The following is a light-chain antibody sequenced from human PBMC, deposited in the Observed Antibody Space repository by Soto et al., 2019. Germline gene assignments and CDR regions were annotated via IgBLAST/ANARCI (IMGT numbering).Light chain of an antibody. CDR1: KNDIGVYDF. CDR3: KSYAGSNTYV. CDR2: EVV. Sequence: AVVTQPRWACGSPGQSVTISCTGTKNDIGVYDFVSWYQHHPGKAPRLIIYEVVQRPSGVPDRFSGSKSGNTASLTVSGLQAADEADYFCKSYAGSNTYVFGSGTKV. J-gene: IGLJ1*01. V-gene: IGLV2-8*01.